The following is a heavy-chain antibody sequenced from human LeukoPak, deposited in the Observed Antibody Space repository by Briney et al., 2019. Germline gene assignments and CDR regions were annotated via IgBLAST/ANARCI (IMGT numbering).Heavy chain of an antibody. Sequence: SETLSLTCAVSGVSISSSNWWSWVRQPPGKGLEWIGEIYHSGSTNYNPSLKSRVTISVDKSKNQFSLKLSPVTAADTAVYYCARDGRGRYFDWSLDYWGQGTLDTVSS. CDR3: ARDGRGRYFDWSLDY. CDR2: IYHSGST. V-gene: IGHV4-4*02. J-gene: IGHJ4*02. D-gene: IGHD3-9*01. CDR1: GVSISSSNW.